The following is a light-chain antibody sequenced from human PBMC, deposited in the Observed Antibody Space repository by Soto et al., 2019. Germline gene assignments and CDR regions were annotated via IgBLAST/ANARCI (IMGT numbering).Light chain of an antibody. J-gene: IGKJ2*01. Sequence: DIQLTQSPSTLSASVGDRVTITCRASQGIGNYLAWYQQKPVKAPKLLIYAAYTLQSGVPSRFSGSGSGTEFTLTISSLQPEDFATYYCQQLNNFPYTFGQGTKLEIK. V-gene: IGKV1-9*01. CDR1: QGIGNY. CDR3: QQLNNFPYT. CDR2: AAY.